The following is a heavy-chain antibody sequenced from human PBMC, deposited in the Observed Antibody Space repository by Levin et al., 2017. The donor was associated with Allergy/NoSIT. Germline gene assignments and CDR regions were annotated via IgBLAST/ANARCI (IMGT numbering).Heavy chain of an antibody. CDR1: GGSFSGYY. CDR2: INHSGST. D-gene: IGHD3-16*01. J-gene: IGHJ3*02. V-gene: IGHV4-34*01. CDR3: ALPWGVPDAFDI. Sequence: SETLSLTCAVYGGSFSGYYWSWIRQPPGKGLEWIGEINHSGSTNYNPSLKSRVTISVDTSKNQFSLKLSSVTAADTAVYYCALPWGVPDAFDIWGQGTMVTVSS.